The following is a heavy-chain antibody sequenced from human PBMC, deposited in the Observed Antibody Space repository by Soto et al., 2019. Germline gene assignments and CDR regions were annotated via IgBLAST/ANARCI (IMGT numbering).Heavy chain of an antibody. CDR1: GFTFSDYY. CDR3: ARDRGYYYGSGPRKPTYYYGMDV. J-gene: IGHJ6*02. D-gene: IGHD3-10*01. CDR2: ISSSSSYT. Sequence: NPGGSLRLSCAASGFTFSDYYMSWIRQAPGKGLEWVSYISSSSSYTNYADSAKGRFTISRDNAKNSLYLQMNSLRAEDTAVYYCARDRGYYYGSGPRKPTYYYGMDVWGQGTTVTVSS. V-gene: IGHV3-11*06.